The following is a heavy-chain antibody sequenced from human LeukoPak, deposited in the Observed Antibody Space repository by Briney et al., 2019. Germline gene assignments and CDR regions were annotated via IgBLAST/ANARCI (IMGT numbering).Heavy chain of an antibody. J-gene: IGHJ5*02. Sequence: PGGSLRLSCAASGFTFNSYAMSWVRQAPGMGLEWVSGIKSDGKTRYADSVKGRFTISRDNSNNTLSLQMNSLRAEDTALDYCAKCRVETYSSGWCNRLDLWGQGTQVTVSS. CDR3: AKCRVETYSSGWCNRLDL. D-gene: IGHD6-19*01. V-gene: IGHV3-23*01. CDR1: GFTFNSYA. CDR2: IKSDGKT.